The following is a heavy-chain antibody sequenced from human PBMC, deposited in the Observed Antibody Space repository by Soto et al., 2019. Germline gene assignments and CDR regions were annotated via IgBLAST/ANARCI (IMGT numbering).Heavy chain of an antibody. CDR1: GGSFSGYY. D-gene: IGHD2-15*01. Sequence: SETLSLTXAVYGGSFSGYYWSWIRQPPGKGLEWIGEINHSGSTNYNPSLKSRVTISVDTSKNQFSLKLSSVTAADTAVYYCARGGSRCRYYYYGMDVWGQGTTVTVSS. CDR2: INHSGST. V-gene: IGHV4-34*01. CDR3: ARGGSRCRYYYYGMDV. J-gene: IGHJ6*02.